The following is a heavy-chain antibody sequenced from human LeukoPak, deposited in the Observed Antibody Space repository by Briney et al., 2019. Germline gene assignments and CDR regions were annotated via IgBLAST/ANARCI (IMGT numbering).Heavy chain of an antibody. V-gene: IGHV3-23*01. CDR2: ISGSGGST. CDR1: GFTFSGYA. J-gene: IGHJ4*02. Sequence: PGGSLRLSCAASGFTFSGYAMSWVRQAPGKGLEWVSAISGSGGSTYCADSVKGRFTISRDNAKNTLYLQMNSLRAEDTAVYYCARDQGKFDYWGQGTLVTVSS. CDR3: ARDQGKFDY.